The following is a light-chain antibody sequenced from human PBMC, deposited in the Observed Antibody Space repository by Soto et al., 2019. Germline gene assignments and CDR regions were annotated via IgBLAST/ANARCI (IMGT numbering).Light chain of an antibody. CDR2: KAS. Sequence: DIQMTQSPSTLSGSVGDRVTITCRASQTISSWLAWYQQKPGKAPKLLIYKASTLKSGLPSRFSGSGSGTEFTLTIRSLQPDDFATYSCQHYNSYSEAFGQGTKVELK. V-gene: IGKV1-5*03. J-gene: IGKJ1*01. CDR3: QHYNSYSEA. CDR1: QTISSW.